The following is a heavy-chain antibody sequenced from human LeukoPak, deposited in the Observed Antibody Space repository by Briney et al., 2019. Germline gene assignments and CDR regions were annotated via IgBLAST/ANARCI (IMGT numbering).Heavy chain of an antibody. CDR1: GYTFTSYD. CDR3: ARYYYDSSGYPEGFDY. D-gene: IGHD3-22*01. Sequence: ASVKVSCKASGYTFTSYDINWVQQATGQGLEWMGWMNPNSGNTGYAQKFQGRVTMTRNTSISTAYMELSSLRSEDTAVYYCARYYYDSSGYPEGFDYWGQGTLVTVSS. V-gene: IGHV1-8*01. J-gene: IGHJ4*02. CDR2: MNPNSGNT.